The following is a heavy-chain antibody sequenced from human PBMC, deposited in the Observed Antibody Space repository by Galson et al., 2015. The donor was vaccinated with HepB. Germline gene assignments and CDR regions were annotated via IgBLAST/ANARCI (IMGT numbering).Heavy chain of an antibody. CDR2: IGKTSRGI. V-gene: IGHV3-48*01. D-gene: IGHD3-16*01. Sequence: SLRLSCAASGFNFSAYGMNWVRQAPGEGLQWVSYIGKTSRGIYYTDSVKGRFTISRDNAKNSVTLQMNSLRVEDTAVYYCVRWGSFDSWGQGTLVIVSS. CDR1: GFNFSAYG. CDR3: VRWGSFDS. J-gene: IGHJ4*02.